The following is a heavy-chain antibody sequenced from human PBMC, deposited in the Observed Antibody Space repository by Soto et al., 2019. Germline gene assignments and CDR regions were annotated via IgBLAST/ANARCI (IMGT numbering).Heavy chain of an antibody. J-gene: IGHJ5*02. D-gene: IGHD2-15*01. CDR1: GGSISSGDYY. CDR3: AVLGYCSGGSCYSTGFGP. CDR2: IYYSVST. V-gene: IGHV4-30-4*01. Sequence: SETLSLTCTVSGGSISSGDYYWSWIRQPPGKGLEWIGYIYYSVSTYYNPSLKSRATISLDTSKNQFCLTVRSVTAADTAVYYCAVLGYCSGGSCYSTGFGPWCQGTLVAVSS.